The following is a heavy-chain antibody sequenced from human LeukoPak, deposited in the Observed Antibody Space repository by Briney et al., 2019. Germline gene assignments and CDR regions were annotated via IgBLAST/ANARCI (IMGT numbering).Heavy chain of an antibody. D-gene: IGHD1-14*01. J-gene: IGHJ4*02. CDR2: IWYDGSNK. V-gene: IGHV3-33*08. CDR1: GFTFSSYA. CDR3: ARDPDRSYYFDY. Sequence: GGSLRLSCAASGFTFSSYAMSWVRQAPGKGLEWVAVIWYDGSNKYYADSVKGRFTISRDNSKNTLYLQMNSLRAEDTAVYYCARDPDRSYYFDYWGQGTLVTVSS.